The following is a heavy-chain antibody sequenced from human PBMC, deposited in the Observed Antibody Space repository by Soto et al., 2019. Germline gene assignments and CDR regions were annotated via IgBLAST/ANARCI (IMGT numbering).Heavy chain of an antibody. J-gene: IGHJ4*02. V-gene: IGHV1-2*07. CDR3: ARQFALQTLANSGSLHFDS. Sequence: RXSVKVSCKASGYPFTDYYLHWVRQVPGQGLEWMGWINPNSGATKYVYEFQGRVTMTRDTSSSTAYMELRGLRSADTAVYSCARQFALQTLANSGSLHFDSCGQGTLVTVPS. CDR1: GYPFTDYY. D-gene: IGHD1-26*01. CDR2: INPNSGAT.